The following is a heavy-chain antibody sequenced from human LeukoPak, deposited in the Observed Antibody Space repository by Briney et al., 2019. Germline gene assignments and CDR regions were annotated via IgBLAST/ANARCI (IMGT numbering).Heavy chain of an antibody. CDR3: ARHIYCSGGSCYSFDY. J-gene: IGHJ4*02. CDR1: GGSISSSSYY. CDR2: IYYSGST. Sequence: SETLSLTCTVSGGSISSSSYYWGWIRQPPGKGLEWIVSIYYSGSTYYNPSLKSRVTISVYTSKSQFSLKLSSVTAADTAVYYCARHIYCSGGSCYSFDYWGQGTLVTVSS. D-gene: IGHD2-15*01. V-gene: IGHV4-39*01.